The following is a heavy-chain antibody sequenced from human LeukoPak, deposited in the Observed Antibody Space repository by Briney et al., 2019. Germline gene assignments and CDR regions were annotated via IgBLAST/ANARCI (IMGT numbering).Heavy chain of an antibody. CDR1: GFNLNNHS. Sequence: GALGILFGSSGFNLNNHSINLVRQGPREGLEWVSSISSSSTYIFYADSVKGRFTISRDNAKSSLYLQMNSLRAEDSAVYYCARDLQDWNHEFDYWGQGTLVTVSS. J-gene: IGHJ4*02. CDR2: ISSSSTYI. D-gene: IGHD1-1*01. V-gene: IGHV3-21*01. CDR3: ARDLQDWNHEFDY.